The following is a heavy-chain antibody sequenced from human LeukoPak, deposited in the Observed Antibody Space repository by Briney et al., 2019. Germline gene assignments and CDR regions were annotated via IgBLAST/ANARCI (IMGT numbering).Heavy chain of an antibody. V-gene: IGHV3-30-3*01. CDR2: ISYDGSNK. CDR3: ARDVRSLYYFDY. CDR1: GFTFSSYA. J-gene: IGHJ4*02. Sequence: GGSLRLSCAASGFTFSSYAMHWVRQAPGKGLEWVAVISYDGSNKYYADSVKGRFTISRDNSKNTLYLQMNSLRAEDTAVYYCARDVRSLYYFDYWGQGTLVTVSS.